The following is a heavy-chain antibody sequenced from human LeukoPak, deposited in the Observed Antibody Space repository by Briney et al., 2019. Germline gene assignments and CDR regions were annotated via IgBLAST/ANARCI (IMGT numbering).Heavy chain of an antibody. CDR2: VYYSGSA. V-gene: IGHV4-39*07. CDR3: ARVPVVASTYFDY. Sequence: SETLSLTCTVSGGSVGSGTYYWSWIRQSPGKGLEWIGNVYYSGSAYYNPSLKSRVTISVDTSKNQFSLKLSSVTAADTAVYYCARVPVVASTYFDYWGQGTLVTVSS. CDR1: GGSVGSGTYY. D-gene: IGHD2-15*01. J-gene: IGHJ4*02.